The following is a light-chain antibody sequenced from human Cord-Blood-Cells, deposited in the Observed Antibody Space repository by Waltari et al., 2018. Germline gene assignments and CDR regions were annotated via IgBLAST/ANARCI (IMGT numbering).Light chain of an antibody. CDR2: WAS. V-gene: IGKV4-1*01. CDR3: QQYYSTLPYT. J-gene: IGKJ2*01. CDR1: QSVLYSSNNKNY. Sequence: DIVMTQSPDSLAVSLGERATINCKSSQSVLYSSNNKNYLAWYQQKPGQPPKLLIYWASTRESVVPDRFSGSGSGTDVTLTISSLQAEDVAVYYCQQYYSTLPYTFGQGTKLEIK.